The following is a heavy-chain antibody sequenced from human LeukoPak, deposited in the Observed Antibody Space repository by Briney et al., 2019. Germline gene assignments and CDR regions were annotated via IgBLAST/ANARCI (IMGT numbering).Heavy chain of an antibody. CDR1: GYTFTGYY. V-gene: IGHV1-2*02. CDR2: INPNSGGT. D-gene: IGHD6-13*01. Sequence: ASVKVSCKASGYTFTGYYMHWVRQAPGQGLEWMGWINPNSGGTNYAQKFQGRVTMTRYTSISTAYMELSRLRSDDTAVYYCARVASSSWRYFDYWGQGTLVTVSS. J-gene: IGHJ4*02. CDR3: ARVASSSWRYFDY.